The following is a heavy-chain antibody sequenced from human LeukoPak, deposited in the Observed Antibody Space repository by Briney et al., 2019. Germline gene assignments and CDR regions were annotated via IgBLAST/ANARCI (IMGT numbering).Heavy chain of an antibody. J-gene: IGHJ4*02. CDR1: GFTFSHYW. Sequence: GGSLRLSCAASGFTFSHYWMHCVRQAPGEGLVWVSRINPDGSITDYADSMKGRFTISRDNAKNTLYLQMNDLRPEDTAIYYCVSDKGGSRDFWGQGTLVTVSS. V-gene: IGHV3-74*01. D-gene: IGHD3-16*01. CDR3: VSDKGGSRDF. CDR2: INPDGSIT.